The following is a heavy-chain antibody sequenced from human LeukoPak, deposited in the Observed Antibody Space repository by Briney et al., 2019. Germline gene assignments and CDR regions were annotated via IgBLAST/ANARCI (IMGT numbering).Heavy chain of an antibody. CDR1: GGSISSYY. D-gene: IGHD4-23*01. J-gene: IGHJ4*02. Sequence: SETLSLTCTVSGGSISSYYWSWIRQPPGKGREWIGYIYYSGSTNYNPSLKSRVTISVDTSKNQFSLKLSSVTAADTAVYYCARDDYGGYFDYWGQGTLVTVSS. CDR3: ARDDYGGYFDY. V-gene: IGHV4-59*01. CDR2: IYYSGST.